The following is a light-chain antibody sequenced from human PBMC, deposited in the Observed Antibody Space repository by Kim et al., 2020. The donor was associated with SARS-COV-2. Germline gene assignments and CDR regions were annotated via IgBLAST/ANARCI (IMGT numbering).Light chain of an antibody. CDR1: QSVSSSY. V-gene: IGKV3-20*01. Sequence: EIVLTQSPGTLSLSPGERATLSCRASQSVSSSYLAWYQQKPGQAPRLLLYGSSSRTTGIPDRFSGSGSGTDFTLTIIRLEPEDSAVYYCQQSGSSITFGQGTRLDIK. CDR3: QQSGSSIT. CDR2: GSS. J-gene: IGKJ5*01.